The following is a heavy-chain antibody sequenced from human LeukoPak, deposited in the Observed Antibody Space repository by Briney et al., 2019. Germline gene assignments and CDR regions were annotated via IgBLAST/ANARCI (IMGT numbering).Heavy chain of an antibody. CDR1: GYTFTGYY. J-gene: IGHJ3*02. CDR2: INPSGGST. CDR3: AARDGAYDSSGYYYGDAFDI. V-gene: IGHV1-46*01. Sequence: ASVKVSCKASGYTFTGYYMHWVRQAPGQGLEWMGIINPSGGSTSYAQKFQGRVTMTRDMSTSTVYMELSSLRSEDTAVYYCAARDGAYDSSGYYYGDAFDIWGQGTMVTVSS. D-gene: IGHD3-22*01.